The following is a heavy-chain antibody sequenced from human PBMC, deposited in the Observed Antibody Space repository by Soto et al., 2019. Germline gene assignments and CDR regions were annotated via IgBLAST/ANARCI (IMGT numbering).Heavy chain of an antibody. CDR2: ISAYSAYT. CDR1: GYTFTNFG. J-gene: IGHJ3*02. CDR3: ARDAPRPSTYAFDI. V-gene: IGHV1-18*01. Sequence: ASVKVSCKASGYTFTNFGITWVRQAPGQGLEWMGWISAYSAYTNYSQKLHGRVSMTTDTSTSTAYMELRSLRSDDTAVYYCARDAPRPSTYAFDIWGRGTMVTVSS. D-gene: IGHD1-26*01.